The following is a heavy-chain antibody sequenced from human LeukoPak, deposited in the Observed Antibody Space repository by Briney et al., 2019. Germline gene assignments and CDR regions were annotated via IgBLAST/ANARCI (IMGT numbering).Heavy chain of an antibody. D-gene: IGHD3-22*01. V-gene: IGHV1-45*02. J-gene: IGHJ4*02. CDR1: RYTFTYRY. CDR3: ARKGEEHYYDSSGYLGL. CDR2: ITPFNGNT. Sequence: TGSSVKVSCKASRYTFTYRYLHWVRQAPGQALEWMGWITPFNGNTNYAQKFQDRVTITRDRSMSTAYMELRSLRSDDTAVYYCARKGEEHYYDSSGYLGLWGQGTLVTVSS.